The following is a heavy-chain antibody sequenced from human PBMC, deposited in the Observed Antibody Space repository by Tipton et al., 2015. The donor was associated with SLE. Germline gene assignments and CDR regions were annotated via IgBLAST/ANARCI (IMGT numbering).Heavy chain of an antibody. V-gene: IGHV3-30-3*01. CDR3: ARDATGLNWFDP. D-gene: IGHD3-10*01. CDR2: ISNDGSNK. Sequence: SLRLSCAASGFTFSSYAMHWVRQAPGKGLEWVAVISNDGSNKYYADSVKGRFTISRDNAKNSLYLQMNSLRAEDTALYYCARDATGLNWFDPWGQGTLVTVSS. CDR1: GFTFSSYA. J-gene: IGHJ5*02.